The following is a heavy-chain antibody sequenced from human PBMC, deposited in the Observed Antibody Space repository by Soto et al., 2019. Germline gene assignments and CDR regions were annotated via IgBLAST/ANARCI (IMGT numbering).Heavy chain of an antibody. D-gene: IGHD2-2*01. CDR3: ARVVPGAEAWFGP. V-gene: IGHV1-18*01. CDR1: GYTLSNYG. Sequence: GASVKVSCKTSGYTLSNYGITWVRQAPGQPLEWLGWISLYRDGTNYAQKFQGRVSMTTDTSTTTAYMELRGLRSDDTAVYYCARVVPGAEAWFGPWGQGTLVTVSS. CDR2: ISLYRDGT. J-gene: IGHJ5*02.